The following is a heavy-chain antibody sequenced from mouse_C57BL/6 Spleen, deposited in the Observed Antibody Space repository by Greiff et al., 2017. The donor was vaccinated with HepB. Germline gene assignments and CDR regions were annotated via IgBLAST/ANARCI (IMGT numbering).Heavy chain of an antibody. Sequence: VQLQQSGPVLVKPGASVKMSCKASGYTFTDYYMNWVKQSHGKSLEWIGVINPYNGGTSYNQKFKGKATLTVDEASSTAYMELNSLTSEDSAVYYCARGDYGLDYWGQGTTLTVSS. CDR3: ARGDYGLDY. V-gene: IGHV1-19*01. CDR2: INPYNGGT. J-gene: IGHJ2*01. D-gene: IGHD1-1*01. CDR1: GYTFTDYY.